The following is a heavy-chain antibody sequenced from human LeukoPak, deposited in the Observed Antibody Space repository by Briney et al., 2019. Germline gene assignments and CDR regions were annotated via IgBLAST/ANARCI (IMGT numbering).Heavy chain of an antibody. Sequence: GGSLRLSCAASGFTFSSYWMSWVRQAPGKGLEWVANIKQDGSEKYYVDSVKGRFTISRDNAKNSLYLQMNSLRAEDTAVYYCARGEHYGSGRTYYYYYMDVWGKGTTVTISS. CDR3: ARGEHYGSGRTYYYYYMDV. J-gene: IGHJ6*03. CDR2: IKQDGSEK. CDR1: GFTFSSYW. V-gene: IGHV3-7*01. D-gene: IGHD3-10*01.